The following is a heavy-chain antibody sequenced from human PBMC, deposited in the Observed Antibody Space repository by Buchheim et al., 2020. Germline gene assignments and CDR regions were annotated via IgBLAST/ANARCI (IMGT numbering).Heavy chain of an antibody. V-gene: IGHV3-23*04. CDR3: AKDPTSGYNYFDN. J-gene: IGHJ4*02. Sequence: EVRLVESGGGFVQPGGSLRLSCAASGFTFGSSGMSWVRQAPGKGLEWVSDISGSGISTNYADSVKGRFTISRDNSKNTLYLQMNSLRVEDTAVYYCAKDPTSGYNYFDNWGQGTL. CDR2: ISGSGIST. CDR1: GFTFGSSG. D-gene: IGHD3-22*01.